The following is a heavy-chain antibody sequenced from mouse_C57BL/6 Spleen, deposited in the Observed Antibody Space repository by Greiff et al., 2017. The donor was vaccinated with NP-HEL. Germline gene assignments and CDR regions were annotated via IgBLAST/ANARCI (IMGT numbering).Heavy chain of an antibody. Sequence: EVKLMESEGGLVQPGSSMKLSCTASGFTFSDYYMAWVRQVPEKGLEWVANINYDGSSTYYLDSLKSRFIISRDNAKNILYLQMSSLKSEDTATYYCARVDGYDVWFAYWGQGTLVTVSA. CDR3: ARVDGYDVWFAY. J-gene: IGHJ3*01. V-gene: IGHV5-16*01. D-gene: IGHD2-2*01. CDR1: GFTFSDYY. CDR2: INYDGSST.